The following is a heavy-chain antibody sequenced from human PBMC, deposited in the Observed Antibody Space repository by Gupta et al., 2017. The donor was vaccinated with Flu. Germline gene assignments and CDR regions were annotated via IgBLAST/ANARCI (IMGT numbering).Heavy chain of an antibody. CDR1: GFTFSRYT. D-gene: IGHD2-21*01. CDR3: AKDISGNGYYDEFWGPEY. CDR2: ISHSSSYI. Sequence: EVQLVESGGGLVKPGGSLTPSCVASGFTFSRYTMDWVRPAPGKGLEWVSSISHSSSYIHYRDSVKGRFTISRDNAKNSVYLQMNSLTAEDKAVYYCAKDISGNGYYDEFWGPEYWGQGILVTVSS. J-gene: IGHJ4*02. V-gene: IGHV3-21*01.